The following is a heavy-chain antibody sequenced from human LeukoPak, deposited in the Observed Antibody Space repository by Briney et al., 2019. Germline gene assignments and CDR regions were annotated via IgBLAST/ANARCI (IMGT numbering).Heavy chain of an antibody. CDR1: AYSFTSYW. J-gene: IGHJ4*02. D-gene: IGHD3-22*01. CDR2: IYPGDSDT. Sequence: RGESLKISCKGSAYSFTSYWIGWVRQMPGKGLEWMGIIYPGDSDTRYSPSFQGQVTISADKSISTAYLQWCSLKASDTAMYYCATRPYYYDSSGYSRTDFDYWGQGTLVTVSS. CDR3: ATRPYYYDSSGYSRTDFDY. V-gene: IGHV5-51*01.